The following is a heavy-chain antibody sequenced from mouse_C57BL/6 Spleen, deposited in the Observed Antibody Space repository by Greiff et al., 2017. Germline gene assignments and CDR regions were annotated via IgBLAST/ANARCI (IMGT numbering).Heavy chain of an antibody. CDR1: GYAFSSSW. D-gene: IGHD1-1*01. CDR3: AGFITLDD. V-gene: IGHV1-82*01. J-gene: IGHJ2*01. Sequence: VKLQESGPELVKPGASVKISCKASGYAFSSSWMNWVKQRPGKGLEWIGRIYPGDGDTNYNGKFKGKATLTADKSSSTAYMQLSSLTSEDSAVYFCAGFITLDDWGQGTTLTVSS. CDR2: IYPGDGDT.